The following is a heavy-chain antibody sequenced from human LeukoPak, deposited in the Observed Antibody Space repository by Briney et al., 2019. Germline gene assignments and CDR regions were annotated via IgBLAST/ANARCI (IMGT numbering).Heavy chain of an antibody. J-gene: IGHJ4*02. Sequence: GGSLRLSCAASGFTFSTYAIHWVRQAPGKGLEYVSAIRSNGGSTYYADSVKGRFTSSRDNSKNTLYLQMSSLRAEDTAVYYCVKGHSDYWGQGTLVTVSS. CDR1: GFTFSTYA. CDR2: IRSNGGST. CDR3: VKGHSDY. V-gene: IGHV3-64D*09.